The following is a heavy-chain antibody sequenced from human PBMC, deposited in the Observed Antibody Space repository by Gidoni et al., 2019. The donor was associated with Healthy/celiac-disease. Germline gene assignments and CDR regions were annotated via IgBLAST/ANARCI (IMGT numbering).Heavy chain of an antibody. CDR3: AKDSGVGGRWLQLVNAFDI. CDR2: ISWNSGSI. D-gene: IGHD5-12*01. V-gene: IGHV3-9*01. CDR1: GFTFDDYA. Sequence: EVQLVESGGGLVQPGRSLRLSCAASGFTFDDYAMHWVRQAPGKGLAWVSGISWNSGSIGYADSVKGRVTISRDNAKNSLYLQMNSLRAEDTALYYCAKDSGVGGRWLQLVNAFDIWGQGTMVTVSS. J-gene: IGHJ3*02.